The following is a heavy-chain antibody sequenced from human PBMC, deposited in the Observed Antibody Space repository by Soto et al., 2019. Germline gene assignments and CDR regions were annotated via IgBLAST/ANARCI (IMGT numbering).Heavy chain of an antibody. CDR2: IYWNDDR. V-gene: IGHV2-5*01. Sequence: QITLKESGPTLVRPTQTLTLTCAFSGFSLTTYGVGVGWIRQPPGKALEWLALIYWNDDRRYSPSLKSRLTITKDTSKNQVVLTMTNMDPVDTATYYCAQSNSSAPSDCWGQGTLVTVSS. J-gene: IGHJ4*02. CDR1: GFSLTTYGVG. D-gene: IGHD6-19*01. CDR3: AQSNSSAPSDC.